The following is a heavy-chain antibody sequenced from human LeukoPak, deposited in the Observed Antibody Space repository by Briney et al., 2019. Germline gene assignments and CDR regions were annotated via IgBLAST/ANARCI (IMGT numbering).Heavy chain of an antibody. D-gene: IGHD4-17*01. CDR1: GGTFSSYA. V-gene: IGHV1-69*04. J-gene: IGHJ4*02. Sequence: ASVKVSCKASGGTFSSYAISWVRQAPGQGLEWMGRIIPILGIANYAQKFQGRDTITADKSTSTAYMELSSLRSEDTAVYYCARDPMTTVTTKPSYYFDYWGRGTLVTVSS. CDR2: IIPILGIA. CDR3: ARDPMTTVTTKPSYYFDY.